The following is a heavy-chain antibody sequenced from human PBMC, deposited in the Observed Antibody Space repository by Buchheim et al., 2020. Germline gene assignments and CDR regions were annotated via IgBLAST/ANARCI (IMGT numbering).Heavy chain of an antibody. CDR2: IHYSGSK. Sequence: QVQLQESGPGLVKPSQTLSLTCTVSGGSISSDGYYWSWIRQHPGKGPEWIGYIHYSGSKYYNPSLKSRITLSIDTSKNQLSLKLSSVTAADTAVYYCARDRDRGTTYWFDPWGQGAL. D-gene: IGHD2/OR15-2a*01. J-gene: IGHJ5*02. CDR1: GGSISSDGYY. CDR3: ARDRDRGTTYWFDP. V-gene: IGHV4-31*03.